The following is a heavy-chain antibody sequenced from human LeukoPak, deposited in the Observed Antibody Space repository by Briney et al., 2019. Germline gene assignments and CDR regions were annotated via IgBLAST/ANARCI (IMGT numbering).Heavy chain of an antibody. CDR2: LYSSGST. Sequence: SETLSLTCTISGVSISSYYWTWIRQPAGNGLEWIVRLYSSGSTNYNPSLKSRVTISVDTSKNQFSLKLSSVTAADTAVYYCAREAAPYYYDSSGYYPPDYWGQGTLVTVSS. CDR3: AREAAPYYYDSSGYYPPDY. J-gene: IGHJ4*02. CDR1: GVSISSYY. V-gene: IGHV4-4*07. D-gene: IGHD3-22*01.